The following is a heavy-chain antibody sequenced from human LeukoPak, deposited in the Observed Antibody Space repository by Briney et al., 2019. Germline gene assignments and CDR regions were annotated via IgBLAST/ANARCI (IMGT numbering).Heavy chain of an antibody. J-gene: IGHJ3*02. CDR1: GYTFTSYD. V-gene: IGHV1-69*05. Sequence: GASVKVSCKASGYTFTSYDINWVRQATGQGLEWMGGIIPIFGTANYAQKFQGRVTITTDESTSTAYMELSSLRSEDTAVYYCARTGEDFWSAFDIWGQGTMVTVSS. D-gene: IGHD3-3*01. CDR3: ARTGEDFWSAFDI. CDR2: IIPIFGTA.